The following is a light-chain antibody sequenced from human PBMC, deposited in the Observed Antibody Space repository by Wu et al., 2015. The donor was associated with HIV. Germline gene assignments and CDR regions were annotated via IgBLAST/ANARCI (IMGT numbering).Light chain of an antibody. Sequence: EIVLTQSPGTLSLSPGERATLSCRASQSVSSNYLAWYQQKPGQAPRLVIYSASRRATGTPDRFSGSGFGTSFTLTISRLEPEDFAVYYCHQYGGSPPYSFGQGTKLEIK. CDR3: HQYGGSPPYS. J-gene: IGKJ2*03. CDR2: SAS. V-gene: IGKV3-20*01. CDR1: QSVSSNY.